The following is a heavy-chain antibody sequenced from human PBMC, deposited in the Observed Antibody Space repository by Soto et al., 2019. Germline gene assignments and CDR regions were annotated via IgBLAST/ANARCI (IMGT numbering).Heavy chain of an antibody. D-gene: IGHD6-13*01. CDR2: IYYSGST. J-gene: IGHJ4*02. Sequence: PSETLSLTCTVSGGSISSYYWSWIRQPPGKGLEWIGYIYYSGSTNYNPPLKSRVTISVDTSKNQFSLKLSSVTAADTAVYYCARFPISSSSYYFDYWGQGTLVTVSS. CDR1: GGSISSYY. V-gene: IGHV4-59*01. CDR3: ARFPISSSSYYFDY.